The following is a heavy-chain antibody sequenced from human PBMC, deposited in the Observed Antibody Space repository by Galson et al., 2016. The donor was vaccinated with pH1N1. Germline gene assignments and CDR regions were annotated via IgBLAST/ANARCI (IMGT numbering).Heavy chain of an antibody. V-gene: IGHV3-53*01. CDR3: ARGPASGCPDC. Sequence: SLRLSCAVSEFIVSNNYMTWVRQAPGKGLEFVSFIDPDGTTYFADSVKGRFTVSRDNAKNSLFLQMNSLRVEDTAVYYCARGPASGCPDCWGQGTLVTVSS. CDR2: IDPDGTT. D-gene: IGHD6-19*01. CDR1: EFIVSNNY. J-gene: IGHJ4*02.